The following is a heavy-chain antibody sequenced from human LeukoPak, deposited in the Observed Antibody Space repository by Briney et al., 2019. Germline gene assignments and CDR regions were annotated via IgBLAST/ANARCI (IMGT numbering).Heavy chain of an antibody. CDR1: GIYD. J-gene: IGHJ4*02. D-gene: IGHD2-15*01. CDR2: ISDYDEST. CDR3: AKRGYCSVASCSQTPYYFDY. V-gene: IGHV3-23*01. Sequence: AGGSLRLSCAASGIYDMSWVRQAPGKGLEWVSSISDYDESTYYADSVKGRFTMSRDKSRNTLYLQMNNLRAEDTAVYYCAKRGYCSVASCSQTPYYFDYWGQGTLVTVSS.